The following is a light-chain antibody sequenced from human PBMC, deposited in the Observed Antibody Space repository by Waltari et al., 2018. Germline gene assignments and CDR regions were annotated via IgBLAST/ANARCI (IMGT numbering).Light chain of an antibody. J-gene: IGLJ2*01. CDR2: QNI. CDR1: RLGAKY. CDR3: QAWDSTTVI. Sequence: SYELNQPPSVSVSPGQTAPITCSGNRLGAKYTCWYQQKPGQSPVLVIYQNIKRPSGIPERFSGSNSGNTATLTISGTQAMDEADYYCQAWDSTTVIFGGGTKLTVL. V-gene: IGLV3-1*01.